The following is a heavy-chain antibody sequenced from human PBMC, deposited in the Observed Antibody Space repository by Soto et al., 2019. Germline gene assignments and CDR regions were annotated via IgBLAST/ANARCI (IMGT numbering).Heavy chain of an antibody. CDR1: GGSISSSSYY. V-gene: IGHV4-39*01. D-gene: IGHD6-13*01. Sequence: SETLSLTCTVSGGSISSSSYYWGWIRQPPGKGLEWIGSIYYSGSTYYNPSLKSRVTISVDTSKNQFSLKLSSVTAADTAVYYCHTAGVAAAKPFDYWGQGTLVTVSS. CDR3: HTAGVAAAKPFDY. J-gene: IGHJ4*02. CDR2: IYYSGST.